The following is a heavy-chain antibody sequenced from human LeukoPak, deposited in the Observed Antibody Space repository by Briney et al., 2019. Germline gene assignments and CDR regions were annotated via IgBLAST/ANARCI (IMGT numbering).Heavy chain of an antibody. Sequence: SETLSLTCAVYGGSFSSYYWGWIRQPPGKGLEWIGSIYYSGSTYYNPSLKSRVTISVDTSKNQFSLKLSSVTAADTAVYYCARQRAWGSSGYYPTPTYYFDYWGQGTLVTVSS. CDR1: GGSFSSYY. J-gene: IGHJ4*02. CDR3: ARQRAWGSSGYYPTPTYYFDY. CDR2: IYYSGST. V-gene: IGHV4-39*01. D-gene: IGHD3-22*01.